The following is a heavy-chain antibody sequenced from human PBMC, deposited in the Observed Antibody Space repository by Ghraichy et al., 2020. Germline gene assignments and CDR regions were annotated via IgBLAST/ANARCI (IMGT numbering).Heavy chain of an antibody. CDR2: IYYSGST. CDR3: ARGVSGYSYGHGYYYYMDV. J-gene: IGHJ6*03. V-gene: IGHV4-61*01. D-gene: IGHD5-18*01. Sequence: SETLSLTCTVSGGSVSSGSYYWSWIRQPPGKGLEWIGYIYYSGSTNYNPSLKSRVTISVDTSKNQFSLKLSSVTAADTAVYYCARGVSGYSYGHGYYYYMDVWGKGTTVTVSS. CDR1: GGSVSSGSYY.